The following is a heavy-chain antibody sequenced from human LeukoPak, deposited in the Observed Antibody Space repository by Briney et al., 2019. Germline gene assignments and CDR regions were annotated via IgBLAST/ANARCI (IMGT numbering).Heavy chain of an antibody. D-gene: IGHD2-15*01. V-gene: IGHV3-30*04. CDR1: GFTFSSYA. J-gene: IGHJ4*02. CDR3: AKDRHPGVAGSWYYFDY. CDR2: ISYDGSNK. Sequence: GGSLRLSCAASGFTFSSYAMHWVRQAPGKGLEWVAVISYDGSNKYYADSVKGRFTISRDNSKNTLYLQMNSLRADDTALYYCAKDRHPGVAGSWYYFDYWGQGTLVTVSS.